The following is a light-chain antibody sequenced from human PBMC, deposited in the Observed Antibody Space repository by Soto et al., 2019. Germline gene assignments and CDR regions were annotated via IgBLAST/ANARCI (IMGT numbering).Light chain of an antibody. Sequence: QSVLTQPASVSGSPGQSITISCTGTNSDVGTYNYVSWYQQHPGKAPKFVVYEVSDRPSGVSDRFSGSKSGNTASLTISGLQAEDEADYYCSSYTTRSTLVFGGGTMPTVL. CDR1: NSDVGTYNY. V-gene: IGLV2-14*01. CDR3: SSYTTRSTLV. J-gene: IGLJ2*01. CDR2: EVS.